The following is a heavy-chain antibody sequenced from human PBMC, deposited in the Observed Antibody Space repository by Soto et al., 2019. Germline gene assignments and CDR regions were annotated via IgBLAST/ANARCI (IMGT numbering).Heavy chain of an antibody. CDR3: AREEQHTIFGSVYYYGMDV. J-gene: IGHJ6*02. CDR1: GGSISSGGYY. Sequence: SETLSLTCTVSGGSISSGGYYWSWIRQHPGKGLEWIGYIYYSGSTYYTPSLKSRVTISVDTSKNKFSLKLSSVTAADTAVYYCAREEQHTIFGSVYYYGMDVGGQGTTVTVYS. CDR2: IYYSGST. V-gene: IGHV4-31*03. D-gene: IGHD3-3*01.